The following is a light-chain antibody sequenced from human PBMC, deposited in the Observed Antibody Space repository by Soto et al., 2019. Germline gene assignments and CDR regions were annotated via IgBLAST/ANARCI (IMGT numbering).Light chain of an antibody. CDR2: DAS. Sequence: EIVMTQSPATLSVSPGERATLSCRASQSVSSKLAWYQRKPGQAPRLLIYDASTRATGIPARFSGSGSGADFTLTISRLEPEDFAVYSCQQYGSSPTTFGQGTRLE. V-gene: IGKV3-15*01. CDR3: QQYGSSPTT. J-gene: IGKJ5*01. CDR1: QSVSSK.